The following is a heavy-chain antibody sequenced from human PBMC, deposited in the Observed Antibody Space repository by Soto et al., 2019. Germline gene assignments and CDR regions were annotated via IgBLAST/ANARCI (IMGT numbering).Heavy chain of an antibody. CDR2: ISSSGTII. CDR1: GFTLSDYY. Sequence: QVQLVESGGCLAKPGGSLRLSCEASGFTLSDYYMSWIRQAPGKGLEWISYISSSGTIIYYADSVKGRFTISRDNAKKSLYLQMNSLRAEDTAVYYCASGVKQWLVGGDYYYYYMDVWGKGTTVTVSS. V-gene: IGHV3-11*01. D-gene: IGHD6-19*01. CDR3: ASGVKQWLVGGDYYYYYMDV. J-gene: IGHJ6*03.